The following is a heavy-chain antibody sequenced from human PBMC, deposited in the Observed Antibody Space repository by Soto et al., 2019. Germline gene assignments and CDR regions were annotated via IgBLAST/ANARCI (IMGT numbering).Heavy chain of an antibody. CDR1: GYTFTSFY. Sequence: QVQLVQSGAEVKEPGASVKDSCKASGYTFTSFYIHWVRQAPGQELEWMAIINPTGGSTNYAQRFRGRVTLTMDTSTSTVYMELSCLRSEDTAVYYCARNLASADVWGQGTLVTVSS. CDR2: INPTGGST. V-gene: IGHV1-46*01. CDR3: ARNLASADV. D-gene: IGHD6-13*01. J-gene: IGHJ4*02.